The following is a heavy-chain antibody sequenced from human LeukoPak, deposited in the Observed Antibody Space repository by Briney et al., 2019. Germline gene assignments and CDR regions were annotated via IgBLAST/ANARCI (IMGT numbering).Heavy chain of an antibody. CDR3: ARVRAGGDFDWLISYYFDY. V-gene: IGHV3-7*01. CDR1: GFTFSSYW. Sequence: PGGSLRLSCAASGFTFSSYWMSWVRQAPGKGLEWVANIKQDGSEKYYVDSVRGLFTISRDNAKNSLYLQMNSLRAEDTAVYYCARVRAGGDFDWLISYYFDYWGQGTLVTVSS. CDR2: IKQDGSEK. J-gene: IGHJ4*02. D-gene: IGHD3-9*01.